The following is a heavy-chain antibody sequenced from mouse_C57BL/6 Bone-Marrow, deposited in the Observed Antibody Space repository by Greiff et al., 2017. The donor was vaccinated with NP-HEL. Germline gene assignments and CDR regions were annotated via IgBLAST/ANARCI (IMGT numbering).Heavy chain of an antibody. J-gene: IGHJ1*03. Sequence: DVKLVESVAELVRPGASVKLSCTASGFNIKNTYMHWVKQRPEQGLEWIGRIDPENGNTKYAPKFQGKATITADTSSNTAYLQLSSLTSEDTAIYYCARWEYYGSSYWYVDVWGTGTTVTVSS. CDR1: GFNIKNTY. V-gene: IGHV14-3*01. CDR2: IDPENGNT. CDR3: ARWEYYGSSYWYVDV. D-gene: IGHD1-1*01.